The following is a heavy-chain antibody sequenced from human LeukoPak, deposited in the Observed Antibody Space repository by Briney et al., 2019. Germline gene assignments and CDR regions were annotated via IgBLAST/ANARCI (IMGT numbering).Heavy chain of an antibody. V-gene: IGHV1-18*01. D-gene: IGHD6-13*01. CDR2: ISGHNGKT. Sequence: GASVKVSCKASGYTFTNYGISWVRQAPGQGLEWTGWISGHNGKTHYAQRLQDRVTLTTDTSTNTAYMDLRSLKSDDTAVYYCARVAGIFLLVAGKNWFDPWGQGTLVTVSS. CDR1: GYTFTNYG. CDR3: ARVAGIFLLVAGKNWFDP. J-gene: IGHJ5*02.